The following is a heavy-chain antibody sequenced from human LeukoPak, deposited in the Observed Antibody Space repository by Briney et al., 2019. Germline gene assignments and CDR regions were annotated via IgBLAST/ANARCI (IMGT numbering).Heavy chain of an antibody. V-gene: IGHV1-69*05. CDR2: IIPIFGTA. CDR3: ASSRITMVRGVSLTYMDV. CDR1: GGTFSIYA. Sequence: GASVKVSCKASGGTFSIYAISWVRQAPGQGLEWMGGIIPIFGTANYAQKFQGRVTITTDESTSTAYMELSSLRSEDTAVYSCASSRITMVRGVSLTYMDVWGKGTTVTVSS. D-gene: IGHD3-10*01. J-gene: IGHJ6*03.